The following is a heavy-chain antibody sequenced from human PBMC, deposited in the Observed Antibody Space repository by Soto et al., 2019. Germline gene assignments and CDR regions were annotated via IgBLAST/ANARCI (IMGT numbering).Heavy chain of an antibody. Sequence: VSVKVSCKASGYTFTSHAMHWVLHAPGQRLEWMGWINAGNGNTKYSQKLQGRVTITRDTSASTAYMELSSLRSEYTAGYYSARSRSELHINYWRQGTLVTVTS. CDR3: ARSRSELHINY. D-gene: IGHD1-7*01. V-gene: IGHV1-3*01. J-gene: IGHJ4*02. CDR2: INAGNGNT. CDR1: GYTFTSHA.